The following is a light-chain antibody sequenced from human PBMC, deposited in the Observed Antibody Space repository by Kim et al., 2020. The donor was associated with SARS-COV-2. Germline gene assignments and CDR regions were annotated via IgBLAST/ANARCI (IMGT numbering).Light chain of an antibody. CDR1: QDIANS. J-gene: IGKJ1*01. Sequence: DIQMTQSPSSLSASVGDRVTITCWASQDIANSLAWYQQKPGTVPKLLIYGASTLQSEVPSRFSGSGSGTEFTLTIGSLQTEDVATYYCQKYNTAPWTFGPGTKVDIK. V-gene: IGKV1-27*01. CDR2: GAS. CDR3: QKYNTAPWT.